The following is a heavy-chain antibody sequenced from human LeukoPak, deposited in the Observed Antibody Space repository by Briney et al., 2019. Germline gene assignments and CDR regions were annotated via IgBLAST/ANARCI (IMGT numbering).Heavy chain of an antibody. V-gene: IGHV3-30*18. D-gene: IGHD6-13*01. J-gene: IGHJ4*02. CDR1: GFTFSSYG. Sequence: GGSLRLSCAASGFTFSSYGMHWVRQAPGKGLEWVAVISYDGSNKYYADSVKGRFSISRDNSKNTLYLQMNSLRVEDTAVYYCAKERKDIVAAGTDYWGPGTLVTVSS. CDR3: AKERKDIVAAGTDY. CDR2: ISYDGSNK.